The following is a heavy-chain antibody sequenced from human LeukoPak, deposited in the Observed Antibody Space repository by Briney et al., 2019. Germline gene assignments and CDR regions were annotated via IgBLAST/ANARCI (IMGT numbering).Heavy chain of an antibody. D-gene: IGHD3-10*01. CDR3: ARDVLVGGADY. CDR2: IYYSGST. V-gene: IGHV4-31*03. J-gene: IGHJ4*02. Sequence: SQTLSLTCIVSGGSISSGGYYWSWIRQHPGKGLEWIGYIYYSGSTYYNPSLKSRVTISVDTSKNQFSLKLSSVTAADTAVYYCARDVLVGGADYWGQGTLVTVSS. CDR1: GGSISSGGYY.